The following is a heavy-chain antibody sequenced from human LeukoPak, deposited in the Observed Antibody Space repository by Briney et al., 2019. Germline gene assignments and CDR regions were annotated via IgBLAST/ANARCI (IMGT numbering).Heavy chain of an antibody. D-gene: IGHD3-3*01. J-gene: IGHJ4*02. CDR2: IYTSGST. V-gene: IGHV4-61*02. Sequence: PSETLSLTCTVSGGSISSGSYYWSWIRQPAGKGLEWIGRIYTSGSTNYNPSLKSRVTISVDTSKNQFSLKLSSVTAADTAVYYCARSSPIEGPFDFWSGYPTLDYWGQGTLVTVSS. CDR3: ARSSPIEGPFDFWSGYPTLDY. CDR1: GGSISSGSYY.